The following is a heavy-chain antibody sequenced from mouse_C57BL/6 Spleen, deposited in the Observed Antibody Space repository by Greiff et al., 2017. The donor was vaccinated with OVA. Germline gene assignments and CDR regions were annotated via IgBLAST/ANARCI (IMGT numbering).Heavy chain of an antibody. Sequence: VQLQQPGAELVRPGTSVKLSCKASGYTFTSYWMHWVKQRPGQGLEWIGVIDPSDSYTNYNQKFKGKATLTVDTSSSTAYMQLSSLTSEDSAVYYCARGISVGYFDYWGQGTTLTVSS. V-gene: IGHV1-59*01. CDR2: IDPSDSYT. D-gene: IGHD1-1*02. J-gene: IGHJ2*01. CDR1: GYTFTSYW. CDR3: ARGISVGYFDY.